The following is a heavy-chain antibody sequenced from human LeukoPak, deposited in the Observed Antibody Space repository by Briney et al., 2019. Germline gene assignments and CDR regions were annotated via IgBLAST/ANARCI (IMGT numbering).Heavy chain of an antibody. CDR3: ARDVDTAMVRGWWFDP. CDR1: GHTFTGYY. J-gene: IGHJ5*02. Sequence: ASVKVSCKASGHTFTGYYMHWVRQAPGQGLEWMGWINPNSGGTNYAQKFQGRVTMTRDTSISTAYMELSRLRSDDTAVYYCARDVDTAMVRGWWFDPWGQGTLVTVSS. D-gene: IGHD5-18*01. CDR2: INPNSGGT. V-gene: IGHV1-2*02.